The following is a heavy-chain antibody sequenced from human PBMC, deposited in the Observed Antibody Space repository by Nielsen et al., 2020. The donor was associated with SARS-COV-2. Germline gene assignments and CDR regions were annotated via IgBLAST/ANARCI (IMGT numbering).Heavy chain of an antibody. Sequence: GESLKISCAASGFTFSSYWMHWVRQAPGKGLVWVSRINSDGSSTSYADSVKGRLTISRDNAKNSLYLQMNSLRAEDTAVYYCVRDSSVVIWSGYPVDWGQGTLVTVSS. CDR3: VRDSSVVIWSGYPVD. CDR1: GFTFSSYW. CDR2: INSDGSST. D-gene: IGHD3-3*01. V-gene: IGHV3-74*01. J-gene: IGHJ4*02.